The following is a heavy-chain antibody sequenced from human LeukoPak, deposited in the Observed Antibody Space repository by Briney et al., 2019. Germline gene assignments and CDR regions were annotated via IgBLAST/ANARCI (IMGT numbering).Heavy chain of an antibody. CDR3: ARWYCSSASCYAFDI. V-gene: IGHV5-51*01. J-gene: IGHJ3*02. CDR2: IYPGDSGT. D-gene: IGHD2-2*01. Sequence: GESLKISCKGSGYSFTSYWIVWVRQLPGKGLEWMVIIYPGDSGTRYCPSFEDHRTISADKSISTAYQQWSSQKASDTAMYYSARWYCSSASCYAFDIWGQGTMVTVSS. CDR1: GYSFTSYW.